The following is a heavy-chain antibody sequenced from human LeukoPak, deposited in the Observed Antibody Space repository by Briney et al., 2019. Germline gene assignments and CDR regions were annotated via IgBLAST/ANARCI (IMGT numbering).Heavy chain of an antibody. CDR1: GFTFSSYA. V-gene: IGHV3-30-3*01. Sequence: GGSLRLSCAASGFTFSSYAMHWVRQAPGKGLEWVAVISYDGSNKYYADSVKGRFTISRDNSKNTLYLQMNSLRAEDTAVYYCAREGMRAFDYWGQGTLVTVSS. CDR3: AREGMRAFDY. J-gene: IGHJ4*02. CDR2: ISYDGSNK.